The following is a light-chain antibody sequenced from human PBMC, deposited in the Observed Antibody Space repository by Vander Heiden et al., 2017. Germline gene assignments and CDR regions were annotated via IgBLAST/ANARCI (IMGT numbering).Light chain of an antibody. V-gene: IGLV2-14*03. CDR1: SSDVGSYIY. CDR2: DVS. J-gene: IGLJ3*02. CDR3: SSYTSSSTWV. Sequence: QSALTQPASVSGSPGQSITIPCTGTSSDVGSYIYVSWYQQHPGKAPKLMIYDVSNRPSGVSNRFSGSKSGNTASLTISGLQAEDEADYYCSSYTSSSTWVFGGGTKLTVL.